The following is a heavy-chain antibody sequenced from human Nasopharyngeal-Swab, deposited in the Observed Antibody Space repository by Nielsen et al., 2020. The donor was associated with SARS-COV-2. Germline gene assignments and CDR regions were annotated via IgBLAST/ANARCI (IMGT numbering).Heavy chain of an antibody. CDR3: ARGSGSYKEILFDY. CDR1: GFTFSRCG. D-gene: IGHD1-26*01. Sequence: GESLKISCAASGFTFSRCGMHWVRQAPGKGLEWVAVISYDGSNKYYADSVKGRFTISRDNSKNTLYLQMNSLRAEDTAVYYCARGSGSYKEILFDYWGQGTLVTVSS. CDR2: ISYDGSNK. J-gene: IGHJ4*02. V-gene: IGHV3-30*03.